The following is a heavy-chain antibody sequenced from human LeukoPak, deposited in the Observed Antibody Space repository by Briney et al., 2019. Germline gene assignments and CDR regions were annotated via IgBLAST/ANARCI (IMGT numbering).Heavy chain of an antibody. CDR3: ARDGITMIRGVIPYGMDV. CDR1: GFTVSSNY. J-gene: IGHJ6*04. Sequence: GGSLRLSCAASGFTVSSNYMSWVRQAPGKGLEWVSLIYSGGSTYYTDSVQGRFTISRDNSKNTLFLQMNSLRAEDTAVYYCARDGITMIRGVIPYGMDVWGKGTTVTVSS. D-gene: IGHD3-10*01. CDR2: IYSGGST. V-gene: IGHV3-53*01.